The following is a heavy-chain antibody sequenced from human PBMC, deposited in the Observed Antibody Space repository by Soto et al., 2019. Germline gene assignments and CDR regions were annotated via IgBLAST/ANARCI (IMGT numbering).Heavy chain of an antibody. V-gene: IGHV4-59*08. CDR3: ARHNYGSGSTYFDY. Sequence: QVQLQESGPGLVKPSETLSLTCTVSGGSISSYYWSWIRQPPGKGLEWIGYIYYSGSTNYNPSLKRRVTXXVXTXXNHFPLKLNSMTAADTAGYYCARHNYGSGSTYFDYWGQGTLVTVSS. D-gene: IGHD3-10*01. J-gene: IGHJ4*02. CDR2: IYYSGST. CDR1: GGSISSYY.